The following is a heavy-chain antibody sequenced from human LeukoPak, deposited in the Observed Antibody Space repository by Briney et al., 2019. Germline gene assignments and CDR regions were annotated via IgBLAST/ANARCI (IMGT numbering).Heavy chain of an antibody. J-gene: IGHJ4*02. Sequence: GGSLRLSCAASGFTFTSYAMNWVRQAPGKGLEWVANIKGDGSDNHYVDSVRGRFTISRDNAKNTLYLQMNSLRAEDTAVYFCARDFSGAIDYWGQGTQVTVSS. CDR2: IKGDGSDN. V-gene: IGHV3-7*01. CDR1: GFTFTSYA. D-gene: IGHD3-10*01. CDR3: ARDFSGAIDY.